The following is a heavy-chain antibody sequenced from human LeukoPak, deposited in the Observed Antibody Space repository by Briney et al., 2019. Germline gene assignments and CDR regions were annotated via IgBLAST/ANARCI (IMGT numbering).Heavy chain of an antibody. J-gene: IGHJ3*02. CDR2: IYHSGST. CDR1: GGSISSGGYS. Sequence: PSQTLSLTCALSGGSISSGGYSWTWLRQPPGKGLEWIVYIYHSGSTYYNPSLKSRVTISVDRSKNQFSLKLSSVTAADTAVYYCARQYEVVLPSDAFDIWGQGTMVTVSS. V-gene: IGHV4-30-2*01. CDR3: ARQYEVVLPSDAFDI. D-gene: IGHD2-2*01.